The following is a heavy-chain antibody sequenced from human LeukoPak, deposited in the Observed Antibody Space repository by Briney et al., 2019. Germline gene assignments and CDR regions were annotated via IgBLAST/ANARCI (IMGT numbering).Heavy chain of an antibody. CDR1: GFSVSTYA. V-gene: IGHV3-23*01. CDR3: ADLRFLEWLSRGGGMDV. D-gene: IGHD3-3*01. CDR2: MSGSGAKT. J-gene: IGHJ6*02. Sequence: PGGSLRLSCAVSGFSVSTYAMSWVRQAPGKGLEWVSSMSGSGAKTNYADSVKGRFTISRDNSKNTLYLHMNSLRAEDRAVYYFADLRFLEWLSRGGGMDVWGQGTTVTVSS.